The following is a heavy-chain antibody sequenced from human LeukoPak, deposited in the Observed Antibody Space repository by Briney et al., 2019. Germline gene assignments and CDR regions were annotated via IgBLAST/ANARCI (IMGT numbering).Heavy chain of an antibody. CDR3: VLLSLTPG. CDR1: GFTFSSYN. J-gene: IGHJ4*02. V-gene: IGHV3-21*01. Sequence: PGGSLRLSCAASGFTFSSYNMNWVRQAPGKGLEWVSSITSGSSYIYYADSVKGRFTISRDNAKNSLYLQMNSLRAEDTAVYYCVLLSLTPGWGQGTLVTVSS. D-gene: IGHD3-10*01. CDR2: ITSGSSYI.